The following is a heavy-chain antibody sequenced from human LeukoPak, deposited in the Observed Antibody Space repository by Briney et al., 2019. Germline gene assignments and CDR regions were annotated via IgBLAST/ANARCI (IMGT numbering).Heavy chain of an antibody. CDR1: GFTFNDFA. CDR3: AKNLGPFDV. Sequence: GGSLRLSCAASGFTFNDFAVTWVRQAPGKGLEWVSSIGDAGTYYADSVKGRFTISRDNSKNMLYLQLNSPRAGDTAMYYCAKNLGPFDVRGQGTMVTVSS. V-gene: IGHV3-23*01. J-gene: IGHJ3*01. CDR2: IGDAGT. D-gene: IGHD3-16*01.